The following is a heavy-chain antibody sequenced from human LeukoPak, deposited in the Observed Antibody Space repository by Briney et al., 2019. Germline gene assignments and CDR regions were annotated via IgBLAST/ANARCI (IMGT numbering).Heavy chain of an antibody. CDR3: ASASTTGDY. CDR2: IIPIFGTA. J-gene: IGHJ4*02. V-gene: IGHV1-69*13. Sequence: SVKVSCKASGCTFSSYAISWVRQAPGQGLEWMEGIIPIFGTANYAQKFQGRVTITADESTSTAYMELSSLRSEDTAVYYCASASTTGDYWGQGTLVTVSS. CDR1: GCTFSSYA. D-gene: IGHD4-17*01.